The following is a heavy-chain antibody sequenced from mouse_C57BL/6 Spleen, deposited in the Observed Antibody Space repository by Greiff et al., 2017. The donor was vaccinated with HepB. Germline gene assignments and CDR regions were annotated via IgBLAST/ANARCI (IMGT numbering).Heavy chain of an antibody. CDR3: ARDRDSSGYYYAMDY. J-gene: IGHJ4*01. V-gene: IGHV5-4*01. D-gene: IGHD3-2*02. CDR1: GFTFSSYA. Sequence: EVKVVESGGGLVKPGGSLKLSCAASGFTFSSYAMSWVRQTPEKRLEWVATISDGGSYTYYPDNVRGRFTISRDNAKNNLYLQMSHLKSEDTAMYYCARDRDSSGYYYAMDYWGQGTSVTVSS. CDR2: ISDGGSYT.